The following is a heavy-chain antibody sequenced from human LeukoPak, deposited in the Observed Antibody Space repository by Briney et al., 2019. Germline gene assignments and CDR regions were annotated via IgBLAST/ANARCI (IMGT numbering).Heavy chain of an antibody. CDR3: ARGQLRFLESSSAFDY. CDR1: GFSFSNYS. D-gene: IGHD3-3*01. V-gene: IGHV3-48*01. J-gene: IGHJ4*02. Sequence: GGSLRLSCAASGFSFSNYSMNWVRQAPGKGLEWVSYISRTSITIYYADSVKGRFTISRDNSKNTLYVQMNTLRAEDTAMYFCARGQLRFLESSSAFDYWGQGTLVTVSS. CDR2: ISRTSITI.